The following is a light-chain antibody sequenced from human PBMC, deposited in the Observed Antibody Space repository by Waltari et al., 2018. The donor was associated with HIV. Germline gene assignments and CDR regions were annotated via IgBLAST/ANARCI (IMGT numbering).Light chain of an antibody. Sequence: EIVLTQSPGTLSLSPGERATLPCRASQSVSSRYLAWYQQKPGQTPRLLIYGASSRATGIPDRFSGSGSGTDFTLTISRLEPEDFAVYYCQQYGSSPPLTFGPGTKVDIK. J-gene: IGKJ3*01. CDR3: QQYGSSPPLT. CDR2: GAS. V-gene: IGKV3-20*01. CDR1: QSVSSRY.